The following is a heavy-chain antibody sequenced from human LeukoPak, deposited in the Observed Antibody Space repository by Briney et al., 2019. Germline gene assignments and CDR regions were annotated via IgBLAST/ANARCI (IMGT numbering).Heavy chain of an antibody. CDR1: GFTFSTYA. J-gene: IGHJ4*02. D-gene: IGHD3-3*01. CDR2: ISYDGSNK. V-gene: IGHV3-30*04. CDR3: ARGSKISRFLEWLAQIDY. Sequence: GGSLRPSCAASGFTFSTYAMHWVRQAPGKGLEWVALISYDGSNKFYADSVKGRFTISRDSSRNTLYLQINSLRAEDTAVYYCARGSKISRFLEWLAQIDYWGQGTLVTVSS.